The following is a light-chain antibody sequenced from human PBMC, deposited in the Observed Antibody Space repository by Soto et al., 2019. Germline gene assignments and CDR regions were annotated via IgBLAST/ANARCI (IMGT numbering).Light chain of an antibody. V-gene: IGKV4-1*01. J-gene: IGKJ1*01. CDR1: QSVLYSSNNKNY. Sequence: IVMTQSPDSLAVSLGERATMNCKSSQSVLYSSNNKNYLAWYQQKPGQPPKLLIYWASTRESGVPDRFSGSGSGTDFTLTISSLHAGDVAVYYCQQYYSTPPTFGQGTKVDIK. CDR2: WAS. CDR3: QQYYSTPPT.